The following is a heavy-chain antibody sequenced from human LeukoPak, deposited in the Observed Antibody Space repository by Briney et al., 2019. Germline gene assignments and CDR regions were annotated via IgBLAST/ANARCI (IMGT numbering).Heavy chain of an antibody. CDR3: ARDGRYYYGSGTIDP. Sequence: GASVKVSCKASGGTFSSYAISWVRQAPGQGLEWMGGIIPIFGTANYAQKFQGRVTITADESTSTAYMELSSLRSEDTAVYYCARDGRYYYGSGTIDPWGQGTLVTVSS. J-gene: IGHJ5*02. V-gene: IGHV1-69*13. D-gene: IGHD3-10*01. CDR1: GGTFSSYA. CDR2: IIPIFGTA.